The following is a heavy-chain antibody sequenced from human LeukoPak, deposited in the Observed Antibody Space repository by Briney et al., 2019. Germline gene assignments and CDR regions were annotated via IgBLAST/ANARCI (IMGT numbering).Heavy chain of an antibody. CDR1: GGSINSYY. J-gene: IGHJ4*02. CDR3: ARLFHPALSGNYPFDY. D-gene: IGHD1-26*01. V-gene: IGHV4-59*01. Sequence: SETLSLTCTVSGGSINSYYWSWIRQPPGKGLEWIAYIYYSGSTSYNPSLKSRVTISVDTSKSQFSLKLNSVTAADTAMYYCARLFHPALSGNYPFDYWGQGTLVTVSS. CDR2: IYYSGST.